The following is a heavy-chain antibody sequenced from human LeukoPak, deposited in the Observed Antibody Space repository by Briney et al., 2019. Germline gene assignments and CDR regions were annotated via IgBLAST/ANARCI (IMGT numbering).Heavy chain of an antibody. CDR2: ITGSSSYI. V-gene: IGHV3-21*01. CDR1: GFTFSTFY. J-gene: IGHJ4*02. D-gene: IGHD5-12*01. Sequence: RGSLRLSCAASGFTFSTFYMNWVRQAPGKGLEWVSFITGSSSYIYYTDSVKGRFTSSRDNAKNSLFLQMNSLRDEDTAVYYCASGFSGSPYFDYWGQGTLVTVSS. CDR3: ASGFSGSPYFDY.